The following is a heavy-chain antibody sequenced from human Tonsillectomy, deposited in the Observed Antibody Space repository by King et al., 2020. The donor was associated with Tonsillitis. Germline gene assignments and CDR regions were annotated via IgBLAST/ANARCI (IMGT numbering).Heavy chain of an antibody. J-gene: IGHJ3*02. CDR2: IRSKAYGGTT. CDR1: GFTFGDYA. Sequence: VQLVESGGGLVQPGRSLRLSCTASGFTFGDYALSWVRQAPGEGLEWVGFIRSKAYGGTTEYAASVKGRFTISRDDSKSIAYLQMNSLKTEDTAMYYCTRVNLRGYSSSSYLRGDGFDIWGQGTMVTVSS. D-gene: IGHD6-13*01. V-gene: IGHV3-49*04. CDR3: TRVNLRGYSSSSYLRGDGFDI.